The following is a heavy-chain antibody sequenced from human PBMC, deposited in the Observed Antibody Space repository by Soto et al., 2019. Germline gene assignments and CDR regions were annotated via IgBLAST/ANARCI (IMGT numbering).Heavy chain of an antibody. V-gene: IGHV1-69*13. J-gene: IGHJ6*02. CDR3: AWGGASDIVRPGPRDRPYYYHGMDV. D-gene: IGHD2-15*01. CDR1: GGTFSSYA. Sequence: SVQVSCKASGGTFSSYAISWVRQAPGQGLEWMGGIIPIFGTANYAQKFQGRVTITADESTSTAYMELSSLRSEDTAVYYCAWGGASDIVRPGPRDRPYYYHGMDVWGQGTTVTVSS. CDR2: IIPIFGTA.